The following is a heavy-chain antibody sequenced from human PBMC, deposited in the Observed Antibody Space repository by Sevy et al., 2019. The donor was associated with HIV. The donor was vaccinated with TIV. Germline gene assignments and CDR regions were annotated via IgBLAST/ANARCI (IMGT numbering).Heavy chain of an antibody. Sequence: GESLKISCVASGFTFSSYNMNWVRQAPGKGLEWVSSISSSSYVYHADSVKGRFTISRDNAKNSLYLQMNSLRADDTAVYYCAKWDADRRWFFDYWGQGTLVTVSS. CDR2: ISSSSYV. CDR1: GFTFSSYN. D-gene: IGHD1-26*01. V-gene: IGHV3-21*06. CDR3: AKWDADRRWFFDY. J-gene: IGHJ4*02.